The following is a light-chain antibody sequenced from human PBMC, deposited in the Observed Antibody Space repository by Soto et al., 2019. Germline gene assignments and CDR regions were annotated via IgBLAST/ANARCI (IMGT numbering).Light chain of an antibody. J-gene: IGKJ1*01. V-gene: IGKV1-17*01. CDR2: AAS. CDR1: QGIRDA. Sequence: DIQMTQSPSSLSASVGDRVTITCRASQGIRDALGWYQQKPGKAPKRLIYAASSLQSGVPSRFSGSGSGTEFTLTISSRQPEDFATYYCLQHNSYPQTCGQGTKVEIK. CDR3: LQHNSYPQT.